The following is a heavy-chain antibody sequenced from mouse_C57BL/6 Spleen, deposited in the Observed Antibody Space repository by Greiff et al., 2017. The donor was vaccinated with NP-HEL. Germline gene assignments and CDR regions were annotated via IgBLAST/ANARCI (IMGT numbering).Heavy chain of an antibody. CDR1: GYTFTSYW. CDR3: ARAGYSNYGFAY. D-gene: IGHD2-5*01. V-gene: IGHV1-50*01. CDR2: IDPSDSYT. Sequence: QVQLQQPGAELVKPGASVKLSCKASGYTFTSYWMQWVKQRPGQGLEWIGEIDPSDSYTNYNQKFKGKATLTVDTSSSTAYMQLSSLTSEDSAVYYCARAGYSNYGFAYWGQGTLVTVSA. J-gene: IGHJ3*01.